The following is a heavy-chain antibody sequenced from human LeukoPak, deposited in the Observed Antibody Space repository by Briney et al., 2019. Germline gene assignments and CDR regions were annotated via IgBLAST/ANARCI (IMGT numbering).Heavy chain of an antibody. CDR1: GGSFSGYY. D-gene: IGHD2-8*02. CDR3: ARVAAGTAGPQYFQH. J-gene: IGHJ1*01. CDR2: INHSGST. V-gene: IGHV4-34*01. Sequence: PSETLSLTCAVYGGSFSGYYWSWIRQPPGKGLEWIGEINHSGSTNYNPSLKSRVTISVDTSKNQFSLKLSSVTAADTAVYYCARVAAGTAGPQYFQHWGQGTLVTVSS.